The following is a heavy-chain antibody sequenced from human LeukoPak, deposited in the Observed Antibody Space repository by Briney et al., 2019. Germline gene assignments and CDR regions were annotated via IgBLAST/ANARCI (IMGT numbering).Heavy chain of an antibody. CDR2: INHSGST. Sequence: SETLSLTCAVYGGSFSGYYWSWIRQPPGKGLEWIGEINHSGSTNYNPSLKSRVTISVDTSKNQFSLKLSSVTAADTAVYYCARGAVLRYFDWLLRGYCFDYWGQGTLVTVSS. J-gene: IGHJ4*02. CDR3: ARGAVLRYFDWLLRGYCFDY. V-gene: IGHV4-34*01. D-gene: IGHD3-9*01. CDR1: GGSFSGYY.